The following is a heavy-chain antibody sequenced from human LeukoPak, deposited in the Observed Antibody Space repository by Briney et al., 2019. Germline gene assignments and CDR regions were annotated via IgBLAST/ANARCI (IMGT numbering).Heavy chain of an antibody. D-gene: IGHD2-21*02. CDR2: IYYSGST. J-gene: IGHJ6*02. Sequence: ASETLSLTCTVSGGSISSYYWSWIRQPPGKGLEWIGYIYYSGSTNYNPSLKSRVTISVDTSKNQFSLKLSSVTAADTAVYYCARDRVVPAPGSYYYYGMDVWGQGTTVTVSS. CDR3: ARDRVVPAPGSYYYYGMDV. V-gene: IGHV4-59*01. CDR1: GGSISSYY.